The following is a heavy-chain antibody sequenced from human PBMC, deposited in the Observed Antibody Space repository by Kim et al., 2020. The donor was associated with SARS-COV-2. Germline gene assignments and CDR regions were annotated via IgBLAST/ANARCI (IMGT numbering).Heavy chain of an antibody. V-gene: IGHV4-59*10. CDR3: AGYRSSGWYVGYFDY. D-gene: IGHD6-19*01. J-gene: IGHJ4*02. Sequence: PSLESRVTMSVDTSKNQFSLKRSSVTAADTAVYYCAGYRSSGWYVGYFDYWGQGTLVTVSS.